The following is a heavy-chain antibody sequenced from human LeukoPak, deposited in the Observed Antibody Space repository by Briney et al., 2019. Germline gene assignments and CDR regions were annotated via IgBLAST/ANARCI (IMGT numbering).Heavy chain of an antibody. J-gene: IGHJ4*02. CDR1: GYTFTRYG. D-gene: IGHD5-12*01. V-gene: IGHV1-18*04. CDR3: ARDKGSGYDFDY. Sequence: SSVKVSCKASGYTFTRYGISGLRQAPGKGLAWMGWISAYNGNTNYAQKLQGRVTMTTDTSTSTAYMELRSLRSDDTAVYYCARDKGSGYDFDYWGQGTLVTVSS. CDR2: ISAYNGNT.